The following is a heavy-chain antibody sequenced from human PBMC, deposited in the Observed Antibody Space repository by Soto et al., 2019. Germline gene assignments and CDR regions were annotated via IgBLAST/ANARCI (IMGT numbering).Heavy chain of an antibody. D-gene: IGHD2-21*01. CDR2: IRSKAYGGTT. J-gene: IGHJ4*02. V-gene: IGHV3-49*05. Sequence: KPGGSLRLSCTASGFTFGDYAMSWFRQAPGKGLEWVGFIRSKAYGGTTEYAASVEGRFTISRDDSKSIAYLQMNSLKTEDTAVYYCTPAYCGGDCYSVPYYFDYWGQGTLVTVSS. CDR3: TPAYCGGDCYSVPYYFDY. CDR1: GFTFGDYA.